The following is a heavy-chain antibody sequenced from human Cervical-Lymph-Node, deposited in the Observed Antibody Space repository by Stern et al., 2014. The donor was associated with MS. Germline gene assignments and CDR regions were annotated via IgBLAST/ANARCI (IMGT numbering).Heavy chain of an antibody. CDR1: GYTFSNYY. V-gene: IGHV1-46*01. J-gene: IGHJ4*02. Sequence: QMQLVQSGAEMKKPGASVKVSCKASGYTFSNYYLHWVRQAPGQGLEWLGLINPSAGVPIYARKFQGRVTLTRDSSTRTVYMELSSLRSEDTAVYFCAREAEDGNYQPLDYWGQGSLVIVAS. D-gene: IGHD1-7*01. CDR3: AREAEDGNYQPLDY. CDR2: INPSAGVP.